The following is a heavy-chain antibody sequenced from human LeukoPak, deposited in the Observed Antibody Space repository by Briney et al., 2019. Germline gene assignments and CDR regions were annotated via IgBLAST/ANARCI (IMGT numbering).Heavy chain of an antibody. CDR3: ARGGPGGYYYDSSGYHRCDY. CDR2: ISSGSSYI. J-gene: IGHJ4*02. V-gene: IGHV3-21*01. Sequence: GGSLRLSCAASGFTFSSYSMNWVRQAPGKGLEWVSSISSGSSYIYYADSVKGRFTISRDNAKNSLYLQMNSLRAEGTAVYYCARGGPGGYYYDSSGYHRCDYWGQGTLVTVSS. CDR1: GFTFSSYS. D-gene: IGHD3-22*01.